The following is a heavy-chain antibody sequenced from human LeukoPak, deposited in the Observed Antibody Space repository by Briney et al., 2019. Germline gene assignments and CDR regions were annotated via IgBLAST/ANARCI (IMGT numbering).Heavy chain of an antibody. Sequence: GASVKVSCKASGYTFTGYYMHWVRQAPGQGLEWMGWISAYNGNTNYAQKLQGRVTMTTDTSTSTAYMELRSLRSDDTAVYYCARDLEGFLEAHYGMDVWGQGTTVTVSS. CDR1: GYTFTGYY. D-gene: IGHD3-3*01. J-gene: IGHJ6*02. CDR2: ISAYNGNT. V-gene: IGHV1-18*04. CDR3: ARDLEGFLEAHYGMDV.